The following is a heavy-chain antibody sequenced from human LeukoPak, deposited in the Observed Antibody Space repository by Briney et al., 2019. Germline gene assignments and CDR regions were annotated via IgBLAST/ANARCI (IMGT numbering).Heavy chain of an antibody. CDR2: IYHSGST. CDR3: ASHGVVNNVIDY. J-gene: IGHJ4*02. Sequence: PSETLSLTCTVSGGSISSSSYYWGWIRQPPGKGLEWIGSIYHSGSTYYNPSLKSRVTISVDTSKNQFSLKLGSVTAADTAVYYCASHGVVNNVIDYWGQGTLVTVSS. D-gene: IGHD3-3*01. V-gene: IGHV4-39*07. CDR1: GGSISSSSYY.